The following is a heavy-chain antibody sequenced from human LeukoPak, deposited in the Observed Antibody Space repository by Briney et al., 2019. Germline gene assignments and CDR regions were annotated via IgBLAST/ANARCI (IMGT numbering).Heavy chain of an antibody. Sequence: PSETLSLTCTVSGGSISSSSYYWGWIRQPPGKGLEWIGSIYYSGSTYYNPSLKSRVTISVDTSKNQFSLKMNSMTAADTAVYYCASGRTDIVVVPATLRNYYFDYWGQGTLVTVSS. CDR1: GGSISSSSYY. CDR2: IYYSGST. CDR3: ASGRTDIVVVPATLRNYYFDY. D-gene: IGHD2-2*01. V-gene: IGHV4-39*07. J-gene: IGHJ4*02.